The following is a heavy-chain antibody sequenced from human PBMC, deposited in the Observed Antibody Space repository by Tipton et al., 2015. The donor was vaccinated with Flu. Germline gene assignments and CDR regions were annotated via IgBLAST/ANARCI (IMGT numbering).Heavy chain of an antibody. CDR3: AREEAQLGPLHSYYYMDV. CDR1: GFTFSSYS. Sequence: SLRLSCAASGFTFSSYSMNWVRQAPGKGLEWVSSISSSSYIYYADSVKGRFTISRDNAKNSLYLQMNSLRAEDTAVYYCAREEAQLGPLHSYYYMDVWGKGTTVTVSS. CDR2: ISSSSYI. J-gene: IGHJ6*03. V-gene: IGHV3-21*01. D-gene: IGHD6-6*01.